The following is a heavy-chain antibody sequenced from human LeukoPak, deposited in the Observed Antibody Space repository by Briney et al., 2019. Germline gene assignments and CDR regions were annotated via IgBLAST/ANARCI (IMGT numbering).Heavy chain of an antibody. J-gene: IGHJ4*02. V-gene: IGHV3-30-3*01. Sequence: GRSLRLSCAASGFTLSEYNMHWVRQAPGKGLEWVTIISDDGNKKDYADSVKGRFTISRDNSKNTVYLQMNSLRPEDTSVYYCARDLSGYYSIDYWGQGTLVTVSS. CDR1: GFTLSEYN. D-gene: IGHD3-22*01. CDR3: ARDLSGYYSIDY. CDR2: ISDDGNKK.